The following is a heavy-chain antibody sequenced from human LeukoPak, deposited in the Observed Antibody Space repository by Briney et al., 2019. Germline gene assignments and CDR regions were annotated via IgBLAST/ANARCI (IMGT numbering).Heavy chain of an antibody. D-gene: IGHD2-2*01. J-gene: IGHJ5*02. CDR2: IYHSGST. V-gene: IGHV4-38-2*02. CDR1: GYSISTSYY. CDR3: AREVRVVPAAMGNWFDP. Sequence: NPSETLSLTCTVSGYSISTSYYWGWIRQPPGKGLEWIGSIYHSGSTYYNPSLKSRVTVSVDTSKNQFSLKLSSVTAADTAVYYCAREVRVVPAAMGNWFDPWGQGTLVTVSS.